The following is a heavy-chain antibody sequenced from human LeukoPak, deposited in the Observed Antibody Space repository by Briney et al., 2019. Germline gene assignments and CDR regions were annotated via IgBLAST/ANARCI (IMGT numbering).Heavy chain of an antibody. Sequence: EASVKVSCKASGYTFSAYYIHWVRQAPGQGPEWMGWVNPDTGAAYYAQKFQGRVTMTRDTSISTAYMELSGLRSDDSAVYYCARSIGGAMDYWGQGTLVTVSS. CDR2: VNPDTGAA. CDR3: ARSIGGAMDY. CDR1: GYTFSAYY. V-gene: IGHV1-2*02. D-gene: IGHD4-23*01. J-gene: IGHJ4*02.